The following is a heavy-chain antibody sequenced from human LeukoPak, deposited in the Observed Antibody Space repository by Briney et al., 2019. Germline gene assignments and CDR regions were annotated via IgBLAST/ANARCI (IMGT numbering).Heavy chain of an antibody. CDR3: ARQTGTKRTYYYYYYGMDV. CDR2: IYYSGST. V-gene: IGHV4-39*01. J-gene: IGHJ6*02. CDR1: GGSISSSSYY. D-gene: IGHD1-7*01. Sequence: SETLSLTCTVSGGSISSSSYYWGWIRQPPGKGLEWIGSIYYSGSTYYNPSLKSRVTISVDTSKNQFSLKLSSVTAADTAVYYCARQTGTKRTYYYYYYGMDVWGQGTTVTVSS.